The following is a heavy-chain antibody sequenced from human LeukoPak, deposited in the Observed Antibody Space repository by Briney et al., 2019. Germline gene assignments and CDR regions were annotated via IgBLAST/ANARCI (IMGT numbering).Heavy chain of an antibody. CDR3: ARVYCGGTSCDPWLDP. D-gene: IGHD2-2*01. CDR2: ISYDATNK. Sequence: PGTSLRLSCAASGFTFNSHAMHWVRQAPGKGLEWVAVISYDATNKYYADSVKGRFTISRDNSKNTLYLQMNSLRGEDTALYYCARVYCGGTSCDPWLDPWGQGTLVTVSS. J-gene: IGHJ5*02. V-gene: IGHV3-30-3*01. CDR1: GFTFNSHA.